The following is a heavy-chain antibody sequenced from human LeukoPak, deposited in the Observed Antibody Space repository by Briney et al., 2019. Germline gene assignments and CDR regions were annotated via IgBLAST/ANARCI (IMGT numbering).Heavy chain of an antibody. CDR2: INSDGSGT. CDR3: VREFYSALWD. Sequence: GGSLRLSCAASGFTFSTYWMHWVRQAPGKGLVWVSRINSDGSGTGFADSSNGRFTISRDNAKNILYLQMNSLRAEDTAVYYCVREFYSALWDWGQGTLVTVSS. J-gene: IGHJ4*02. CDR1: GFTFSTYW. V-gene: IGHV3-74*01. D-gene: IGHD2-21*01.